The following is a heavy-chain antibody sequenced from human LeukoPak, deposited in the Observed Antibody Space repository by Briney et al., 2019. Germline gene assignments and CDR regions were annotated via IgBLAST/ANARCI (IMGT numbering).Heavy chain of an antibody. Sequence: SGGSLRLSCAATVFTFSSYRVNWVRQAPWKGLEWVSCISSSSSYIYYADSVMGRFTISRDNAKNSLYLQMNSLRAEDTAVYYCARVVDTAMVTLDSWGQGTLVTVSS. CDR1: VFTFSSYR. V-gene: IGHV3-21*01. D-gene: IGHD5-18*01. CDR2: ISSSSSYI. J-gene: IGHJ4*02. CDR3: ARVVDTAMVTLDS.